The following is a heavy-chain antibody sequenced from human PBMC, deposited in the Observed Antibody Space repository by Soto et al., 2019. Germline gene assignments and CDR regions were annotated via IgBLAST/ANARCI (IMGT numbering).Heavy chain of an antibody. D-gene: IGHD2-15*01. Sequence: ASVKVSCKASGYTFTSYYMHWVRQAPGQGLEWMGIINPSGGSTSYAQKFQGRVTMTRDTSTSTVYMELSSLRSEDTAVYYCASTHCSGGSCYVPPFDSWGQGTLVTVSS. CDR2: INPSGGST. CDR1: GYTFTSYY. V-gene: IGHV1-46*03. CDR3: ASTHCSGGSCYVPPFDS. J-gene: IGHJ5*01.